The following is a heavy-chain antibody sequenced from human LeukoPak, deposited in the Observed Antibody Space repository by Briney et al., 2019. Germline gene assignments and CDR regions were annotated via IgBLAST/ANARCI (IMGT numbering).Heavy chain of an antibody. J-gene: IGHJ4*02. CDR1: GYTFASSW. Sequence: GESLKISCKASGYTFASSWIGWVRQMPGKGLEWMGIIYPGDPDTRYSPSFQGQVTISADKSISTAYLQWSSLKASDTAMYYCARPRGVYCGSGGSCTYYFDYWGQGTLVTVS. V-gene: IGHV5-51*01. CDR2: IYPGDPDT. CDR3: ARPRGVYCGSGGSCTYYFDY. D-gene: IGHD2-15*01.